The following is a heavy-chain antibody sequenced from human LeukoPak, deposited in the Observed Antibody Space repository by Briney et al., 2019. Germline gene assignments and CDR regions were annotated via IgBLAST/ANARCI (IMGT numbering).Heavy chain of an antibody. CDR2: INHSGST. V-gene: IGHV4-34*01. D-gene: IGHD4-23*01. CDR3: ARATTVVTPADHFDY. J-gene: IGHJ4*02. Sequence: PSETLSLTCAVYGGSFSGYYWSWLRQPPGKGLEWIGEINHSGSTNYNPSLKSRVTISVDTSKNQFSLKLSPVTAADTAVYYCARATTVVTPADHFDYWGQGTLVTVSS. CDR1: GGSFSGYY.